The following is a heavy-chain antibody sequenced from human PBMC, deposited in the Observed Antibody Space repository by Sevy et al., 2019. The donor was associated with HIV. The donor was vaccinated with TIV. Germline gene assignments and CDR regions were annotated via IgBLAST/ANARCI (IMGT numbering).Heavy chain of an antibody. CDR2: TYYRSKWYN. J-gene: IGHJ4*02. CDR3: ARAPSYGDYVSFDY. CDR1: GDSVSSNSAA. V-gene: IGHV6-1*01. Sequence: SQTLSLTCAISGDSVSSNSAAWNWIRQSPSRGLEWLGRTYYRSKWYNDYAVSVKSRININPDTSKNQFSLQLNSVTPEATAVYYCARAPSYGDYVSFDYWGQGTLVTVSS. D-gene: IGHD4-17*01.